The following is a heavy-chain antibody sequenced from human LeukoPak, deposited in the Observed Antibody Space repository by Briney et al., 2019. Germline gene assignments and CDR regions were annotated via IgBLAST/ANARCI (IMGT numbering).Heavy chain of an antibody. Sequence: PGGSLRLSCAASGFTFSRHWMYWVRRAPGKGLEWVANIKQDGSAKPYVDSVKGRFTISRDNAKNSLFLQMNSLRAEDTAVYYCARDNGWSAGFWGQGTLVTVSS. J-gene: IGHJ4*02. CDR2: IKQDGSAK. V-gene: IGHV3-7*03. D-gene: IGHD2-15*01. CDR1: GFTFSRHW. CDR3: ARDNGWSAGF.